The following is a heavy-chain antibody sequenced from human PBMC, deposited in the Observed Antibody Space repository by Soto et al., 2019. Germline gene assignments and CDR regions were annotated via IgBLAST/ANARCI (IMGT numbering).Heavy chain of an antibody. Sequence: ASVKVSCKASGYTFTSYGISWVRQAPGQGLEWMGWISAYNGNTNYAQKLQGRVTMTTDTSKNTLYLQMNSLRPDDTAVYYCAGSSWLHWGQGTLVTVSS. CDR2: ISAYNGNT. CDR3: AGSSWLH. CDR1: GYTFTSYG. V-gene: IGHV1-18*01. D-gene: IGHD6-13*01. J-gene: IGHJ4*02.